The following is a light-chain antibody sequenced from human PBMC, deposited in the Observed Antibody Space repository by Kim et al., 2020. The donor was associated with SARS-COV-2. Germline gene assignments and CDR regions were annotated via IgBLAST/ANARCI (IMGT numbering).Light chain of an antibody. V-gene: IGLV3-19*01. CDR1: SLRAYY. CDR2: GKN. Sequence: LGQTVRITCQGDSLRAYYASWYQQKPGQAPVLVIHGKNNRPSGIPDRFSGSSSGDTASLTITGAQAEDEADYYCNSRDSSGNLYVFGTETKVTVL. J-gene: IGLJ1*01. CDR3: NSRDSSGNLYV.